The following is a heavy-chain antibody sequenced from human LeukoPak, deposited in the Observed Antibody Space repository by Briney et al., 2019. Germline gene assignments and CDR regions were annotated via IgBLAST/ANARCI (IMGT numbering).Heavy chain of an antibody. CDR3: ARMWSSSSSWYLYYYYGMDV. J-gene: IGHJ6*02. V-gene: IGHV4-34*01. CDR1: GFTFSSYS. CDR2: INHSGST. Sequence: PGGSLRLSCAASGFTFSSYSMNWVRQPPGKGLEWIGEINHSGSTNYNPSLKSRVTISVDTSKNQFSLKLSSVTAADTAVYYCARMWSSSSSWYLYYYYGMDVWGQGTTVTVSS. D-gene: IGHD6-13*01.